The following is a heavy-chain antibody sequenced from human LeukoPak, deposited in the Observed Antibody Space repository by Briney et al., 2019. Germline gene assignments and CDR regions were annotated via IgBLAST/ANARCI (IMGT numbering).Heavy chain of an antibody. CDR3: ARDFCSGGSCYPDAFDI. CDR2: IRGNGGTT. V-gene: IGHV3-23*01. Sequence: GGSLRLSCAASGFTFSSYNMNWVRQAPGKGREWVSVIRGNGGTTYYADSVKGRFTISRDNSKNTLYLQMNSLRAEDTAVYYCARDFCSGGSCYPDAFDIWGQGTMVTVSS. D-gene: IGHD2-15*01. CDR1: GFTFSSYN. J-gene: IGHJ3*02.